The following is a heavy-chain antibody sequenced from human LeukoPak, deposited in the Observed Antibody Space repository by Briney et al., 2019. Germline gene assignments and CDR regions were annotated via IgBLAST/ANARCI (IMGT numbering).Heavy chain of an antibody. CDR3: VRTGSSRWHGDHYYFDY. J-gene: IGHJ4*02. V-gene: IGHV1-18*01. Sequence: GASVKVSCKASGYTFTSYGISWVRQAPGQGLEWMGWISAYNGNTNYAQKLQGRVTITGDASASTAYTELSSLRSEDTAVFYCVRTGSSRWHGDHYYFDYWGQGTLVTVSS. D-gene: IGHD6-13*01. CDR2: ISAYNGNT. CDR1: GYTFTSYG.